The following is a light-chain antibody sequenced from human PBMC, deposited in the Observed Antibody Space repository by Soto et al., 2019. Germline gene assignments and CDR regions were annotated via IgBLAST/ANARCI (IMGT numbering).Light chain of an antibody. CDR2: QGY. J-gene: IGLJ1*01. Sequence: LAQPASVSGSPGQSITISCTGTSSDVGKYNLVSWYQQHPGKAPKVMILQGYKRPSGVSNRFSGSKFGNTASLTISGLQAEDEAEYYCCAYAATYTYVFGTGTKVTVL. CDR3: CAYAATYTYV. V-gene: IGLV2-23*01. CDR1: SSDVGKYNL.